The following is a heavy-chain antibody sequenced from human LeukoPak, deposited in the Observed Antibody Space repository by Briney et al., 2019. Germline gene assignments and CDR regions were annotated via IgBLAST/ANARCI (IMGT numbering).Heavy chain of an antibody. CDR1: GFTFDDYT. CDR3: AKDVGGSGSYYYYYMDV. V-gene: IGHV3-43*01. Sequence: GGSLRLSCAASGFTFDDYTMHWVRQAPGKGLEWVSLISWDGGSTYYADPVKGRFTISRDNSKNSLYLQMNSLRTEDTALYYCAKDVGGSGSYYYYYMDVWGKGTTVTVSS. CDR2: ISWDGGST. J-gene: IGHJ6*03. D-gene: IGHD1-26*01.